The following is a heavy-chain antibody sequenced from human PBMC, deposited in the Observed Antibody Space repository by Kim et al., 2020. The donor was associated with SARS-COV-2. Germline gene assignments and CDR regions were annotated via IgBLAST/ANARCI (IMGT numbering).Heavy chain of an antibody. CDR3: ARGHYYYDSSGYLNFDY. V-gene: IGHV4-34*01. D-gene: IGHD3-22*01. CDR1: GGSFSGYY. J-gene: IGHJ4*01. Sequence: SETLSLTCAVYGGSFSGYYWSWIRQPPGKGLEWIGEINHSGSTNYNPSLKSRVTISVDTSKNQFSLKLSSVTAADTAVYYCARGHYYYDSSGYLNFDYWG. CDR2: INHSGST.